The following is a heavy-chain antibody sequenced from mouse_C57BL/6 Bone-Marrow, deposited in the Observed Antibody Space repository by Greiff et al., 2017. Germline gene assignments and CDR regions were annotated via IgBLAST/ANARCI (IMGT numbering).Heavy chain of an antibody. CDR3: ARRRPNYYAMDY. CDR1: GYTFTNYW. CDR2: IYPGGGYT. Sequence: VQLQQSGAELVTPGTSVKMSCKASGYTFTNYWIGWAKQRPGHGLEWIGDIYPGGGYTNYNEKFKGKATLTADKSSSTAYMQFSSLTSEDSAIYYCARRRPNYYAMDYWGQGTSVTVSS. J-gene: IGHJ4*01. V-gene: IGHV1-63*01.